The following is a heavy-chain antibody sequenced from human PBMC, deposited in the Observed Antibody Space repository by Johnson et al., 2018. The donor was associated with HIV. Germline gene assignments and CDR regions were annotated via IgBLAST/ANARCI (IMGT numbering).Heavy chain of an antibody. D-gene: IGHD3-22*01. V-gene: IGHV3-30-3*01. CDR2: ISYDGSKK. CDR3: AREAQHEGDYDSGDHYYVVSGAFDL. CDR1: RFTFSSSA. J-gene: IGHJ3*01. Sequence: QMQLVESGGGVVQPGRSLRLSCVASRFTFSSSAMHWVRQAPGKGLEWVALISYDGSKKSYPDSVKGRFTISRDNSKSTLYLQMNSLRPEDTATYHCAREAQHEGDYDSGDHYYVVSGAFDLWCQGKMVTVSS.